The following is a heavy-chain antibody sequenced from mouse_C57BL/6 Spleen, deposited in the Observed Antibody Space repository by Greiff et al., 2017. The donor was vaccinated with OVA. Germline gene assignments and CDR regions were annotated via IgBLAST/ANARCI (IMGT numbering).Heavy chain of an antibody. CDR1: GFTFTDYY. Sequence: DVKLVESGGGLVQPGGSLSLSCAASGFTFTDYYMSWVRQPPGKALEWLGFIRNKANGYTTEYSVSVKGRFTIYRDNSQSILYLQMNALRAEDSATYYCARYDVTTVVRGFAYWGQGTLVTVSA. V-gene: IGHV7-3*01. CDR3: ARYDVTTVVRGFAY. CDR2: IRNKANGYTT. D-gene: IGHD1-1*01. J-gene: IGHJ3*01.